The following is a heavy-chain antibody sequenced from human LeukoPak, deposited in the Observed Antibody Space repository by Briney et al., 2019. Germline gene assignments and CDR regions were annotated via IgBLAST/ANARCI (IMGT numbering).Heavy chain of an antibody. CDR1: GYTFTSYD. Sequence: ASVKVSCKASGYTFTSYDINWVRQATGQGLEWMGWINPNSGGTNYAQKFQGRVTMTRDTSISTAYMELSRLRSDDTAVYYCARGLLLDYWGEGTLVTVSS. CDR3: ARGLLLDY. J-gene: IGHJ4*02. CDR2: INPNSGGT. D-gene: IGHD3-22*01. V-gene: IGHV1-2*02.